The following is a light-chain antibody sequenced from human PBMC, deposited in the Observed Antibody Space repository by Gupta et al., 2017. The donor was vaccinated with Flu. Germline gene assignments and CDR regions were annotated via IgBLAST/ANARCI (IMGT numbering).Light chain of an antibody. CDR2: WAS. CDR1: QSGLFSSNNKNY. Sequence: DIVMTQSPDSLAVSLGERATINCKSSQSGLFSSNNKNYLAWFQQKPGQPPKLLIYWASTRESGVPDRFSGSGSGTDFTLTISSLQAEDVAVYYCQQWYRTPRTFGQGTKVEIK. V-gene: IGKV4-1*01. J-gene: IGKJ1*01. CDR3: QQWYRTPRT.